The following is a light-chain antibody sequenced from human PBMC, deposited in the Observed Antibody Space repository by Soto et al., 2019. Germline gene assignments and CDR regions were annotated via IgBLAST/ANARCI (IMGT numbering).Light chain of an antibody. CDR2: LGS. V-gene: IGKV2-28*01. Sequence: DIVMTQSPLSLPATPGEPASISCRSSQSLLQSNGNNYLDWYLQKPGQSPQLLIYLGSNRASGVPDRFSGSGSDTDFTLKISRVEAEDVGVYYCMQALQTPPAFGGGTKVEIK. J-gene: IGKJ4*01. CDR3: MQALQTPPA. CDR1: QSLLQSNGNNY.